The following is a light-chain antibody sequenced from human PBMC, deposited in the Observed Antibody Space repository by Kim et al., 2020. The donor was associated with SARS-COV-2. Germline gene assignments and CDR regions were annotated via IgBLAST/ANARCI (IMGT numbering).Light chain of an antibody. J-gene: IGLJ1*01. V-gene: IGLV2-14*03. CDR2: DVT. CDR3: SSYTSSSTTYV. Sequence: QSVNIASTGTSSDVGGYKYVSWYQQHPGKAPKLMIYDVTNRPSGVSNRFSGSKSGNTASLTISGLQAEDEADYYCSSYTSSSTTYVFGTGTKVTVL. CDR1: SSDVGGYKY.